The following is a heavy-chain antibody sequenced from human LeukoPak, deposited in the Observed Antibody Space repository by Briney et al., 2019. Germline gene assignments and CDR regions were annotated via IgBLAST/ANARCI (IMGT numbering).Heavy chain of an antibody. Sequence: SETLSLTCAVSGGSVSGSNYYWGWIRQPPGKGLEWIGNIYSSGSTYYNASLQSRVTISIDTSKNQFSLKLNSVTAADTAMYYCAKSGGCGLIDYWGQGTRVTVSS. CDR3: AKSGGCGLIDY. V-gene: IGHV4-39*01. J-gene: IGHJ4*02. CDR2: IYSSGST. D-gene: IGHD1-26*01. CDR1: GGSVSGSNYY.